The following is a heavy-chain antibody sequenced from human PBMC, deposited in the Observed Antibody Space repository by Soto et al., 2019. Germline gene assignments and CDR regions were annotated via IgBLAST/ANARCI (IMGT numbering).Heavy chain of an antibody. D-gene: IGHD6-13*01. CDR3: ARVARIAAAKIKDAFDI. J-gene: IGHJ3*02. CDR2: IIPIFGTA. Sequence: ASVKVSCKASGGTFSSYAISWVRQAPGQGLEWMGGIIPIFGTANYAQKFQGRVTITADESTGTAYMELSSLRSEDTAVYYCARVARIAAAKIKDAFDIWGQGTMVTVSS. CDR1: GGTFSSYA. V-gene: IGHV1-69*13.